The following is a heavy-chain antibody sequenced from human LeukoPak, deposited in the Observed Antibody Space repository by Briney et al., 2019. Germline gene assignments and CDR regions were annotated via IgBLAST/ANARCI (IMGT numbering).Heavy chain of an antibody. CDR1: GFTFTSVS. Sequence: GGSLRLSCVTSGFTFTSVSMSWVRQAPGKGLEWVAFIGHVAGDIFYGDLVRGRFNISRDDAKGTVYLQMNSLRVDDTAVYFCARDPYTGSMFDYWGHGTLVTVSS. V-gene: IGHV3-21*01. CDR2: IGHVAGDI. J-gene: IGHJ4*01. CDR3: ARDPYTGSMFDY. D-gene: IGHD1-1*01.